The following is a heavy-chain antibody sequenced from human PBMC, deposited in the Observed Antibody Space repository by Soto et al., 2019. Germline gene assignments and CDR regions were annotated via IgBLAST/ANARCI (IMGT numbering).Heavy chain of an antibody. CDR1: GGTFSSYA. J-gene: IGHJ6*02. Sequence: QVQLVQSGAEVKKPGSSVKVSYKASGGTFSSYAISWVRQAPGQGLEWMGGIIPIFGTADYAQKFQGRVTMTADASTSTAYMELSSLRSEDTAVYYCARQGDPGGYYYYGMDVWGQGTTVTVSS. CDR3: ARQGDPGGYYYYGMDV. D-gene: IGHD2-21*02. V-gene: IGHV1-69*12. CDR2: IIPIFGTA.